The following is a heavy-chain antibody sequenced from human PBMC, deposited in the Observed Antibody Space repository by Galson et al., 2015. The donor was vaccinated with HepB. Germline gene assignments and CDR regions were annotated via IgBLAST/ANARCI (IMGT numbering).Heavy chain of an antibody. CDR2: IIPIFGTA. CDR1: GGTFSSYA. J-gene: IGHJ1*01. CDR3: AREVGHCSSTSCYNPVLAAAGTGEYFQH. D-gene: IGHD2-2*02. V-gene: IGHV1-69*13. Sequence: SVKVSCKASGGTFSSYAISWVRQAPGQGLEWMGGIIPIFGTANYTQKFQGRVTITADESTSTAYMELSSLRSEDTAVYYCAREVGHCSSTSCYNPVLAAAGTGEYFQHWGQGTLVTVSS.